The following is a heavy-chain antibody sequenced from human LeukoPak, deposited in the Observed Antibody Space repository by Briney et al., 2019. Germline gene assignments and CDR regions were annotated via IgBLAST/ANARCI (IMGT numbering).Heavy chain of an antibody. CDR3: ARANCGGDCYPYYYYGMDV. V-gene: IGHV3-66*01. D-gene: IGHD2-21*02. Sequence: GGSLRLSCAASGFTVSSNYMSWVRQAPGKGLEWVSVIYSGGSTYYADSVKGRFTNSRDNSKNTLYLQMNSLRAEDTAVYYCARANCGGDCYPYYYYGMDVWGQGTTVTVSS. J-gene: IGHJ6*02. CDR1: GFTVSSNY. CDR2: IYSGGST.